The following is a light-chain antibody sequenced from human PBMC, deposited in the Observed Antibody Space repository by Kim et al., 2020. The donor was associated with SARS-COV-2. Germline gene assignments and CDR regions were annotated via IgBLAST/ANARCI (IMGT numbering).Light chain of an antibody. V-gene: IGLV3-1*01. J-gene: IGLJ1*01. Sequence: GSPGQTASITCSGDKLGDKYACWYQQKPGQSPVLVIYQDSKRPSGIPERFSGSNSGNTATLTISGTQAMDEADYYCQAWDSSTTVFGTGTKVTVL. CDR3: QAWDSSTTV. CDR1: KLGDKY. CDR2: QDS.